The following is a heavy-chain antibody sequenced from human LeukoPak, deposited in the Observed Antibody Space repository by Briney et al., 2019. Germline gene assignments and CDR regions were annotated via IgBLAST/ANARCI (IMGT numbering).Heavy chain of an antibody. Sequence: SETLSLTCTVSGGSISSYYWSWIRQPPGKGLEWIGYIYYSGSTNYNPSLKSRVTISADTSKNQFSLKLSSVTAADTAVYYCARLIYYYDSSGYYYGNAFDIWGQGTMVTVSS. CDR2: IYYSGST. J-gene: IGHJ3*02. V-gene: IGHV4-59*01. CDR3: ARLIYYYDSSGYYYGNAFDI. CDR1: GGSISSYY. D-gene: IGHD3-22*01.